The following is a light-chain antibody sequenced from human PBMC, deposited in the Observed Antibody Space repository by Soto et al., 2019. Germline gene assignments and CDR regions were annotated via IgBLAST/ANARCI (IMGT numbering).Light chain of an antibody. Sequence: EIVLTQSPGTLSLSPGERATLSCRASQSVSSTYIAWYQQKFGQAPRLLIYGASSRATGIPDRFSGSGSGTDFTLTISRLEPGDFAVYYCQQYSNSPLTYGGGTKMDIK. CDR3: QQYSNSPLT. CDR1: QSVSSTY. J-gene: IGKJ4*01. CDR2: GAS. V-gene: IGKV3-20*01.